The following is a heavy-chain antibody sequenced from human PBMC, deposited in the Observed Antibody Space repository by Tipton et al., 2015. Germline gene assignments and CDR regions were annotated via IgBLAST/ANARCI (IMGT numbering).Heavy chain of an antibody. D-gene: IGHD3-3*01. Sequence: SLRLSCAASGFTFSGYNMSWVRQAPGKGLEWVAYISSTSSTTYYADSVKGRFTISRDNAKNSLFLQMNSLRDEDTAVYYCARIIFGVVSLTFDYWGQGTLVTVSS. V-gene: IGHV3-48*02. CDR2: ISSTSSTT. J-gene: IGHJ4*02. CDR1: GFTFSGYN. CDR3: ARIIFGVVSLTFDY.